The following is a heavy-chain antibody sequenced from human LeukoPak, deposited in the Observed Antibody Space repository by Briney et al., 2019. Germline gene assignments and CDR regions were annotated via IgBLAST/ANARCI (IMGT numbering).Heavy chain of an antibody. CDR1: GFTFSSYA. V-gene: IGHV3-72*01. Sequence: PGGSLRLSCAASGFTFSSYAMSWVRQAPGKGLEWLARSRNKASGYTTEYAASVKGRFTISRDESKNALYLRMDSLKTEDTGVFYCVRGHNSFDIWGQGTMVTVSS. J-gene: IGHJ3*02. D-gene: IGHD5-24*01. CDR3: VRGHNSFDI. CDR2: SRNKASGYTT.